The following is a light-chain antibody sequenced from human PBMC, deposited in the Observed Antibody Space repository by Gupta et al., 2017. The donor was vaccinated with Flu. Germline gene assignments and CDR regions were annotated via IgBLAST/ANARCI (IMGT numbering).Light chain of an antibody. Sequence: QSVLTQPPSVSAAPGQKVPISCSGGNSNIGSNYVSWYQQIPGTAPKLLIYDNSERPSGIPGRFSGSKSGTSATLGITGLQTGDEGDYFCGAWDTSLSAGVFGTGTKVTVL. CDR1: NSNIGSNY. V-gene: IGLV1-51*01. CDR2: DNS. J-gene: IGLJ1*01. CDR3: GAWDTSLSAGV.